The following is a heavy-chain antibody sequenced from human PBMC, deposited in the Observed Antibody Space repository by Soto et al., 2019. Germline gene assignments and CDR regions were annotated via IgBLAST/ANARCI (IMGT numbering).Heavy chain of an antibody. CDR3: AKLRGRSSSSPFDY. Sequence: QVQLVESGGGVVQPGRSLRLSCAASGFSYGMHWVRQAPGKGLEWVAGISYDGSNKYYADSVKGRFTISRDISKNTLYLQMNSLSRENTAVYYCAKLRGRSSSSPFDYWGQGTLVTVSS. CDR2: ISYDGSNK. D-gene: IGHD6-6*01. CDR1: GFSYG. V-gene: IGHV3-30*18. J-gene: IGHJ4*02.